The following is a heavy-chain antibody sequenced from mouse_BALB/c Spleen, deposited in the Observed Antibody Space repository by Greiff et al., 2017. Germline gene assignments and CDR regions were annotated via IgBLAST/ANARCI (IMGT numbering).Heavy chain of an antibody. CDR1: GYTFTSSW. Sequence: QVQLQQSGSVLVRPGASVKLSCKASGYTFTSSWMHWAKQRPGQGLEWIGEIHPNSGNTNYNEKFKGKATLTVDTSSSTAYVDLSSLTSEDSAVYYCARRAYYFDYWGQGTTLTVSS. J-gene: IGHJ2*01. V-gene: IGHV1S130*01. D-gene: IGHD3-3*01. CDR3: ARRAYYFDY. CDR2: IHPNSGNT.